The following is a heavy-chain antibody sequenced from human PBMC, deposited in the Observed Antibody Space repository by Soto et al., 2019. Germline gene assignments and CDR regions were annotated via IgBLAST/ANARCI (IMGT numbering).Heavy chain of an antibody. CDR1: GYTFTNYA. Sequence: ASVKVSCKASGYTFTNYAMHWVRQAPGQRLEWMGWINAGNGNTKYSQKFQGRVTITADESTSTAYMELSSLRSEDTAVYYCARHPGGRGYYYGMDVWGQGTTVTVSS. CDR2: INAGNGNT. D-gene: IGHD2-15*01. CDR3: ARHPGGRGYYYGMDV. J-gene: IGHJ6*02. V-gene: IGHV1-3*01.